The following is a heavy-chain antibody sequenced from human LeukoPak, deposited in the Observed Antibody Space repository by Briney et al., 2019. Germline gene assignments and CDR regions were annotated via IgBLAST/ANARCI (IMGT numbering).Heavy chain of an antibody. CDR1: KSTFSNSW. Sequence: GGSLRLSCAASKSTFSNSWMSWVRQTPGKGLEWVAHIKSDGSEKYYVDSVKGRFTISRANAENSLYLQMNGLRGEDTAVYFCVSWTGTINYWGQGTLVTVSS. D-gene: IGHD3/OR15-3a*01. J-gene: IGHJ4*02. V-gene: IGHV3-7*01. CDR2: IKSDGSEK. CDR3: VSWTGTINY.